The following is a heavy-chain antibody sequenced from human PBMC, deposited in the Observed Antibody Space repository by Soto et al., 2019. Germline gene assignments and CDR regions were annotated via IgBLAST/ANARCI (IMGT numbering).Heavy chain of an antibody. CDR3: ARHLAGSSWNLDYYYYYGMDV. V-gene: IGHV4-39*01. D-gene: IGHD6-13*01. CDR2: IYYSGST. Sequence: PSETLSLTCTVSGGSISGSSYYWGWIRQPPGKGLEWIGSIYYSGSTYSNPSLKSRVTISVDTSKNQFSLKLSSVTAADTAVYYCARHLAGSSWNLDYYYYYGMDVWGQGTTVTVSS. J-gene: IGHJ6*02. CDR1: GGSISGSSYY.